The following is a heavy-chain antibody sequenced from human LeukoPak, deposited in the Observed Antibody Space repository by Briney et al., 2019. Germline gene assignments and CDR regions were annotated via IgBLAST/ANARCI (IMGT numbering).Heavy chain of an antibody. D-gene: IGHD2-15*01. CDR2: FGSSGNT. J-gene: IGHJ4*02. CDR1: GFTFSSFA. V-gene: IGHV3-23*01. CDR3: AKRGGGVVLVDTTRYYFDS. Sequence: PGGSLRLSCAASGFTFSSFAMSWVREAPGKGLEWVSTFGSSGNTYYADSVKGRFTISRDNSRNTLYLQMYTLKVGDTAVYYCAKRGGGVVLVDTTRYYFDSWGQGTLVTVSS.